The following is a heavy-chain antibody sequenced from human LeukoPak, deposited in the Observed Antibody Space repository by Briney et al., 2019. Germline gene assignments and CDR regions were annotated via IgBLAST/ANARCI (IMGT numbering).Heavy chain of an antibody. Sequence: SQTLSLTCAISGDSVSNNRASWGWIRQSPSRGLECLGRTYYRSQWFDDYAPSLRSRITINPDTSKNQFSLQLTSVTPEDTAVYYCVRIRGLGLFDYWGQGTLVTASS. CDR2: TYYRSQWFD. J-gene: IGHJ4*02. V-gene: IGHV6-1*01. D-gene: IGHD1-26*01. CDR3: VRIRGLGLFDY. CDR1: GDSVSNNRAS.